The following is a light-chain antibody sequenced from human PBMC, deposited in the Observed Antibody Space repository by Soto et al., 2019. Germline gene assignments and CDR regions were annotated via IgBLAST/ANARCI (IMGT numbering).Light chain of an antibody. CDR1: QSISSW. CDR2: DAS. Sequence: IQMTQSPSTLSASVGDRVTITCRASQSISSWLAWYQQKPGKAPKLLIYDASSLESGVPSRFSGSGSGTEFTLTISSLQPDDFATYYCQQYNSYRLTFGQGTKVDIK. J-gene: IGKJ1*01. V-gene: IGKV1-5*01. CDR3: QQYNSYRLT.